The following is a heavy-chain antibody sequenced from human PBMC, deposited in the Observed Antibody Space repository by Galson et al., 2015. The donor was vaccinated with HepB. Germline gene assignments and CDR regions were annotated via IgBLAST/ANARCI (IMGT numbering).Heavy chain of an antibody. J-gene: IGHJ4*02. CDR2: IDPSDSYT. CDR3: ASTDIVATSGRGEIDY. CDR1: GYSFTSYW. D-gene: IGHD5-12*01. Sequence: QSGAEVKKPGESLRISYKGSGYSFTSYWISWVRQMPGKGLEWMGRIDPSDSYTNYSPSFQGHVTISADKSISTAYLQWSSLKASDTAMYYCASTDIVATSGRGEIDYWGQGTLVTVSS. V-gene: IGHV5-10-1*01.